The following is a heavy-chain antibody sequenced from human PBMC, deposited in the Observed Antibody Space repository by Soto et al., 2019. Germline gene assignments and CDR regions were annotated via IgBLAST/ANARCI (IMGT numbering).Heavy chain of an antibody. CDR3: AKGGGWLVPDYFDW. CDR1: GFTFRSHG. V-gene: IGHV3-30*18. D-gene: IGHD6-19*01. CDR2: ISYDGNKQ. Sequence: QVQLVESGGGVVQPGRSLRLSCAASGFTFRSHGMHWVRQAPGKGLEWLAIISYDGNKQYYGDSVKGRFTISRDNSKNTLYLQMNSLRTGDTAVYYCAKGGGWLVPDYFDWWGQGTLVTVSS. J-gene: IGHJ4*02.